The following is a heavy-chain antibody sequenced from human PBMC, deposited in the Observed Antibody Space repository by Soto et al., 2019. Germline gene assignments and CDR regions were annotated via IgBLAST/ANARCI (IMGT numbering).Heavy chain of an antibody. D-gene: IGHD6-13*01. Sequence: QVQLVQSGAEVKKPGASVKVSCKASGYTFTGYYMHWVRQAPGQGLEWMGWINPNSGGTNYAQKFQGWVTMTRDTSISTAYMELSRLRSDDTAVYYCAKGYSSSWYTAFPGENYYYYGMDVWGQGTTVTVSS. J-gene: IGHJ6*02. CDR3: AKGYSSSWYTAFPGENYYYYGMDV. CDR1: GYTFTGYY. CDR2: INPNSGGT. V-gene: IGHV1-2*04.